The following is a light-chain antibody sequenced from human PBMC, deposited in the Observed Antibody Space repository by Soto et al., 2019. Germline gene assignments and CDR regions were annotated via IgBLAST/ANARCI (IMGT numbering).Light chain of an antibody. Sequence: EIVMTQSPATLSVSPGERATLSCRASQSISSNLAWYQQKPGQTPKLLIYLASTRATGIPARFSGGGSCTEFTLTISSLQSEDFAVYYCQQYNVWPLTFGGGTKVEFK. CDR3: QQYNVWPLT. CDR1: QSISSN. CDR2: LAS. V-gene: IGKV3-15*01. J-gene: IGKJ4*01.